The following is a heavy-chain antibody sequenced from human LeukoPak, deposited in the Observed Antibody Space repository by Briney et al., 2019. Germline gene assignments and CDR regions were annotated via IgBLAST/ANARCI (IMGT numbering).Heavy chain of an antibody. J-gene: IGHJ6*02. CDR1: GFTFSNYA. CDR2: IFGSGGST. CDR3: ARNNGMDV. V-gene: IGHV3-23*01. Sequence: PGGSLRLSCAASGFTFSNYAMSWVRQAPGKGLEWVSAIFGSGGSTYYADSVKGRFTISRDNSKNTLYLQMNSLRAEDTALYHCARNNGMDVWGQGTTVIVSS.